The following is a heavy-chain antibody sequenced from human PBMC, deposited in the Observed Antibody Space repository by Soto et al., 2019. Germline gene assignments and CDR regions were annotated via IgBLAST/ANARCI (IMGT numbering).Heavy chain of an antibody. CDR2: ISYDGSNK. Sequence: PGGSLRLSCAASGFTFSSYGMHWVRQAPGKGLEWVAVISYDGSNKYYADSVKGRFTISRDNYKNTLYLQMNSLRAEDSAVYYCAKDLGYSYGAPHYGMDVWGQGNTVTVSS. D-gene: IGHD5-18*01. CDR1: GFTFSSYG. J-gene: IGHJ6*02. V-gene: IGHV3-30*18. CDR3: AKDLGYSYGAPHYGMDV.